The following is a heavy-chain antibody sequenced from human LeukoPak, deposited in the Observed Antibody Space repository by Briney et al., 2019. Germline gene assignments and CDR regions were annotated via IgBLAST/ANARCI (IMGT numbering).Heavy chain of an antibody. J-gene: IGHJ4*02. CDR1: GYTFIVYY. D-gene: IGHD3-16*01. CDR2: INPNTGGA. V-gene: IGHV1-2*02. CDR3: ARALGGAGPPYDY. Sequence: GASVKVSCKASGYTFIVYYIHWVRQAPGQGLEWMGWINPNTGGANYAQKFQGRVTMTRDTSITAAYMELSRLRSDDTAVYYCARALGGAGPPYDYWGQGTLVTVSS.